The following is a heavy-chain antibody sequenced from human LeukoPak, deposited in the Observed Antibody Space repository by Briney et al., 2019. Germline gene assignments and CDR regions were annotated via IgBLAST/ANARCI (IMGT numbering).Heavy chain of an antibody. J-gene: IGHJ4*02. D-gene: IGHD3-22*01. CDR3: AKLLYYYDSSQPY. CDR1: GFTFSSYA. V-gene: IGHV3-30*04. Sequence: LSGGSLRLSCAASGFTFSSYAMHWVRQAPGKGLEWVAVISYDGSNKYYADSVKGRFTISRDNSKNTLYLQMNSLRAEDTAVYYCAKLLYYYDSSQPYWGQGTLVTVSS. CDR2: ISYDGSNK.